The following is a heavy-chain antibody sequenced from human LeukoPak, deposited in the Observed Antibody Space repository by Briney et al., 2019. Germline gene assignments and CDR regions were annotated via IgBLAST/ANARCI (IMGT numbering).Heavy chain of an antibody. D-gene: IGHD2-21*01. CDR2: IRSKTAGGTT. V-gene: IGHV3-15*01. J-gene: IGHJ4*02. CDR1: GFSFTDAW. Sequence: GGSLRLSCAASGFSFTDAWMTWVRQAPGKGLEWVGRIRSKTAGGTTDLAAPVKGRLSTSRDDSKNTLYLQMNSLKTEDTAVYYCARDLYSVFDWGQGTLVTVSS. CDR3: ARDLYSVFD.